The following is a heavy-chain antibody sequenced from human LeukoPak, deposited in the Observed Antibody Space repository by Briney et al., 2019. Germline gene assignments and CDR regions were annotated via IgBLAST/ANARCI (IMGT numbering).Heavy chain of an antibody. J-gene: IGHJ3*02. V-gene: IGHV3-23*01. Sequence: GGSLRLSCAASRFIFRNYAMRWVRHAPGRGLEGLSIISGSADSKYYADSVKGRFTISRDNPRSTLYLEMNILRAEDTAVYYCAKADATIGGAFDTWGQGTMVIVSS. CDR1: RFIFRNYA. D-gene: IGHD3-16*01. CDR2: ISGSADSK. CDR3: AKADATIGGAFDT.